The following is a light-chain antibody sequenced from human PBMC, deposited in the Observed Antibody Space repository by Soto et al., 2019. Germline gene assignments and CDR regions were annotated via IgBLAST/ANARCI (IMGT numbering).Light chain of an antibody. CDR2: DVS. CDR1: SSDVGGYNY. J-gene: IGLJ2*01. Sequence: QSALTQPASVSGSPGQSITISCTGTSSDVGGYNYVSWYQQHPGKAPKLMIYDVSNRPSGVSNRFSGSKSGNTASLTISGLQAEDEADDYCSSSTSSSTLDVVFGGGTKLTVL. CDR3: SSSTSSSTLDVV. V-gene: IGLV2-14*01.